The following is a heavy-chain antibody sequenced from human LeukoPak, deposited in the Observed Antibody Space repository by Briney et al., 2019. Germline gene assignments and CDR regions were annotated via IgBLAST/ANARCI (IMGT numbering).Heavy chain of an antibody. V-gene: IGHV1-8*01. J-gene: IGHJ6*02. CDR2: MNPNGANT. CDR3: AIGRGYCSSTSCIKLYYYYGMDV. Sequence: ASVKVSCKASGYTFTSYDINWVRQATGQGLEWMGWMNPNGANTGYAQKFQGRVTMTRNTSIGTAYMELSRLRSEDTAVYYCAIGRGYCSSTSCIKLYYYYGMDVWGQGTTVTVSS. CDR1: GYTFTSYD. D-gene: IGHD2-2*03.